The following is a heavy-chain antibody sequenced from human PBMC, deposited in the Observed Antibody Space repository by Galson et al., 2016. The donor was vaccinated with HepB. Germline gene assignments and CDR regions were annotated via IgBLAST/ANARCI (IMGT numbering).Heavy chain of an antibody. CDR3: ARGGFCTGGSCPWPNWFDP. CDR2: INRRGRT. CDR1: DGSLSDYS. V-gene: IGHV4-34*01. J-gene: IGHJ5*02. D-gene: IGHD2-15*01. Sequence: SETLSPTCGVFDGSLSDYSWSWIRQSPGKGLEWIGEINRRGRTNYSPSLESRVSMSVDPSKEQFSLKVNSVTAADTAVYYCARGGFCTGGSCPWPNWFDPWGQGTLVTVSS.